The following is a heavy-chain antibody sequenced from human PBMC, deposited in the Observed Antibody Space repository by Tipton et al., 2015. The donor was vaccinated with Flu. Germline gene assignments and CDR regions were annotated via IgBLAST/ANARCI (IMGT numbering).Heavy chain of an antibody. Sequence: QLVQSGAEVKKPGASVKVSCKASGYTFTSYGITWVRQAPGQGLEWMGWISAYNGNTNYAQKFQGRVTMTTDTSTTTAYMELRSLRPDDTAVFYCARGPRETSGSPLWYWGQGALVTVSS. CDR3: ARGPRETSGSPLWY. CDR1: GYTFTSYG. V-gene: IGHV1-18*01. D-gene: IGHD3-22*01. CDR2: ISAYNGNT. J-gene: IGHJ4*02.